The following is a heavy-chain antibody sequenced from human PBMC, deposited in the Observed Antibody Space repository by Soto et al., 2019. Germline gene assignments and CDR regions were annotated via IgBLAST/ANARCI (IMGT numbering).Heavy chain of an antibody. CDR3: ARGPPPPIVPTIRFDH. J-gene: IGHJ4*02. D-gene: IGHD5-12*01. CDR2: ISTSNGNT. Sequence: QVQLVQSGAEAKKPGASVKVSCKASGYTFTSYAISWVRQAPGQGLEWMGWISTSNGNTNYAQKLQGRVTMTTDTSTSTAYLELRSLRSDDTGGYFLARGPPPPIVPTIRFDHWGQGTLVSVSS. CDR1: GYTFTSYA. V-gene: IGHV1-18*04.